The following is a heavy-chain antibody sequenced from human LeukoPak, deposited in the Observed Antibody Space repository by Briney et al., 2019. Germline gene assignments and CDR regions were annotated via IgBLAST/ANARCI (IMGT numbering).Heavy chain of an antibody. Sequence: PGGSLRLSCAASGFTFSSYEMNWVRQAPGKGLGSVAYISGRGRCMSYADSGKGRFTISRDNSKNPLYLQMNSLRAEDTAVYYCAREYYYDSSGYGFDYWGQGNLVTVSS. CDR1: GFTFSSYE. D-gene: IGHD3-22*01. J-gene: IGHJ4*02. CDR2: ISGRGRCM. V-gene: IGHV3-48*03. CDR3: AREYYYDSSGYGFDY.